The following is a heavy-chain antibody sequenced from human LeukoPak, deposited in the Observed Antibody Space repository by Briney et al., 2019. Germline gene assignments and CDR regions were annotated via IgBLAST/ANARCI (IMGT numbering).Heavy chain of an antibody. D-gene: IGHD3-10*01. Sequence: RPSETLSLTCTVSSGSISTSNYYWGWVRQPPGKALEWIGNIFYSGSTYYSPSLKSRVTISLDTSKNQFSLKLSSVTAADTAVYYCARGRSGSGSYYNVRYYYYYMDVWGKGTTVTVSS. J-gene: IGHJ6*03. CDR3: ARGRSGSGSYYNVRYYYYYMDV. CDR2: IFYSGST. CDR1: SGSISTSNYY. V-gene: IGHV4-39*07.